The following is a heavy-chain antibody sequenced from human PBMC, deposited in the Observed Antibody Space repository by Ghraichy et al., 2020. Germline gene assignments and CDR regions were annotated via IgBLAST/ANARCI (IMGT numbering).Heavy chain of an antibody. J-gene: IGHJ4*02. Sequence: ESLNISCTVSGGSISSYYWSWIRQPPGKGLEWIGYIYYSGSTNYNPSLKSRVTISVDTSKNQFSLKLSSVTAADTAVYYCARLGAGTKLDYWGQGTLVTVSS. CDR1: GGSISSYY. CDR3: ARLGAGTKLDY. CDR2: IYYSGST. V-gene: IGHV4-59*08. D-gene: IGHD6-13*01.